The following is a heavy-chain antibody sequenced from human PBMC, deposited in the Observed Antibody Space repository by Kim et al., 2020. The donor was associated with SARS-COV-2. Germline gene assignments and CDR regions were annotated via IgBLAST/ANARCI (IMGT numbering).Heavy chain of an antibody. Sequence: SETLSLTCVISGESIGSNDWWAWVRQPPGKGLEWIGEISRSGITNYSPSLKSRVTISGDKSKKTLSLNLTSDTAADTAVYFCARSLKIYGVLDNWGRGTLVTVSS. J-gene: IGHJ4*02. V-gene: IGHV4-4*02. CDR2: ISRSGIT. CDR1: GESIGSNDW. D-gene: IGHD4-17*01. CDR3: ARSLKIYGVLDN.